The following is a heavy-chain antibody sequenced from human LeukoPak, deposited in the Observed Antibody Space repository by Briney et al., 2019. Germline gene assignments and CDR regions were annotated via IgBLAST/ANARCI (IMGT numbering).Heavy chain of an antibody. CDR3: ARDNVYPDSKPKYYFDY. J-gene: IGHJ4*02. V-gene: IGHV4-59*01. CDR1: GGSISSYY. Sequence: SETLSLTCTVSGGSISSYYWSWIRQPPGKGLEWIGYIYYSGSTNYNPSLKSRVTISVDTSKNQFSLKLSSVTAADTAVYYCARDNVYPDSKPKYYFDYWGQGTLVTVSS. D-gene: IGHD1-14*01. CDR2: IYYSGST.